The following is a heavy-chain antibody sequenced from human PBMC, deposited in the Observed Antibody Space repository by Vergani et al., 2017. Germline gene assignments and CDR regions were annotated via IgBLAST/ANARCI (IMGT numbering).Heavy chain of an antibody. CDR1: GYTFTSYG. Sequence: QVQLVQSGAEVKKPGASVKVSCKASGYTFTSYGISWVRQAPGQGLEWMGWIRAYNGNTNYAQKLQGRVTMTTDTNTSTAYMELRSLRSDDTAVYYCATVRLSTGSRRPLFDPWGQGTLVTVSS. CDR3: ATVRLSTGSRRPLFDP. V-gene: IGHV1-18*01. CDR2: IRAYNGNT. D-gene: IGHD1-26*01. J-gene: IGHJ5*02.